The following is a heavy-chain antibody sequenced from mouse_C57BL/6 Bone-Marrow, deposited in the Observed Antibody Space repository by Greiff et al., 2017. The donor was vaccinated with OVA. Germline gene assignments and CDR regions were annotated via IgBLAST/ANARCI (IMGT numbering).Heavy chain of an antibody. Sequence: VQLQQSGPELVKPGASVKISCKASGYTFTDYYMNWVKQSPGKSLEWIGDINPNNGGTSYNQKFKGKATLTVDKSSSTAYMELRTLTSEDSSVYYCGRHYYGSSHWYFDVWGTGTTVTVSS. J-gene: IGHJ1*03. D-gene: IGHD1-1*01. CDR2: INPNNGGT. V-gene: IGHV1-26*01. CDR3: GRHYYGSSHWYFDV. CDR1: GYTFTDYY.